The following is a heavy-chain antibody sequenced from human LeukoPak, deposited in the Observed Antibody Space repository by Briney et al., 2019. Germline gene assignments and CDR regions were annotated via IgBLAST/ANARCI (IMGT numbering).Heavy chain of an antibody. CDR2: LYRDGNK. D-gene: IGHD1-26*01. Sequence: PGGSLRLSCAASGFTVITYDMTWVRQAPGKGLEWVAVLYRDGNKKYEESVQDRFIIFRGNSKNTLYHEMKSMRPADAAVIYYWRDRGSYFVPDAFDIWGQGTMVTVSS. V-gene: IGHV3-53*01. CDR1: GFTVITYD. J-gene: IGHJ3*02. CDR3: WRDRGSYFVPDAFDI.